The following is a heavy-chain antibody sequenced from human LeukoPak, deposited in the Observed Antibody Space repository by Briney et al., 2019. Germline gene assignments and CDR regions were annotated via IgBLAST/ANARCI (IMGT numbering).Heavy chain of an antibody. D-gene: IGHD3-22*01. CDR1: GSYFDNYW. J-gene: IGHJ4*02. CDR3: ARRGYYESSGSYDY. CDR2: IYRGDSAT. V-gene: IGHV5-51*01. Sequence: PGALLQISAKSSGSYFDNYWIGWGRPLPGEGVGVSGIIYRGDSATRYSPSFQGQVTLSADKSISTAYLQWSSLKASDTAMYYCARRGYYESSGSYDYWGQGTLVTVSS.